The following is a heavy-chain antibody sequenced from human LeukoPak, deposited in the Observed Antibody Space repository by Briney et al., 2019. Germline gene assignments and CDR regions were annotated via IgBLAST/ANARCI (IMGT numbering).Heavy chain of an antibody. CDR3: ARLSCSSTSCYSHGMDV. CDR2: IYPGDSDT. J-gene: IGHJ6*02. D-gene: IGHD2-2*01. CDR1: GYSFTSYW. V-gene: IGHV5-51*01. Sequence: GESLKISCKGSGYSFTSYWIGWVRQMPGKGLEWMGIIYPGDSDTRYSPSFQGQVTISADKSISTAYLQWSSLKASGTAMYYCARLSCSSTSCYSHGMDVWGQGTTVTVSS.